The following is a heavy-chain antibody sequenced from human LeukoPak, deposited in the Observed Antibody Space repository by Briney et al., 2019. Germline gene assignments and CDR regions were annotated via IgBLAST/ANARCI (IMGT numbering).Heavy chain of an antibody. D-gene: IGHD3-10*01. J-gene: IGHJ5*02. V-gene: IGHV1-2*02. Sequence: AASVKVSCKASGYTFTGYYMHWVRQAPGQGLEWMGWINPNSGGTNYAQKFQGRVTMTRDTSISTAYMELSRLRSDDTAVYYCAGVRGSGSYYNHWFDPWGQGTLVTVSS. CDR2: INPNSGGT. CDR3: AGVRGSGSYYNHWFDP. CDR1: GYTFTGYY.